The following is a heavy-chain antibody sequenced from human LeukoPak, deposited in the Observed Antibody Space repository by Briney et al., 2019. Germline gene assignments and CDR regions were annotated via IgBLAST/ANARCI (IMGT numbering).Heavy chain of an antibody. CDR2: IYYSGST. J-gene: IGHJ5*02. D-gene: IGHD2-15*01. CDR1: GGSISSSSYY. V-gene: IGHV4-39*07. CDR3: ASLSEYCSAGSCYLGWFDP. Sequence: SETLSLTCTVSGGSISSSSYYWGWIRQPPGKGLEWIGNIYYSGSTYYNPSLKSRVTISVDTSKNQFSLKLSSVTAADTAVYYCASLSEYCSAGSCYLGWFDPWGQGTLVTVSS.